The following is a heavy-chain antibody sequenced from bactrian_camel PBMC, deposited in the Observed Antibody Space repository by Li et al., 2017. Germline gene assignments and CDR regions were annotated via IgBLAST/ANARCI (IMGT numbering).Heavy chain of an antibody. J-gene: IGHJ4*01. V-gene: IGHV3S63*01. CDR1: GWMSGKCG. CDR3: AAVPGRYWSDFACMDQIWRSLDSVY. CDR2: IWTGDGST. D-gene: IGHD8*01. Sequence: QLVESGGGSVQAGGSLKLSCVVPGWMSGKCGMSWYRQAPGKEREGVAYIWTGDGSTGHADSVKGRFTISRDNAKNTLYLQMNSLKPEDTGMYYCAAVPGRYWSDFACMDQIWRSLDSVYRGQGTQVTVS.